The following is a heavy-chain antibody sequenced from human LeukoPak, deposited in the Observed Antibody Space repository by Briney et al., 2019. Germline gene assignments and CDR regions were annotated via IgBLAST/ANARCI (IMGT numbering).Heavy chain of an antibody. D-gene: IGHD6-13*01. CDR3: ARLGSIAAAGTGFDY. J-gene: IGHJ4*02. CDR2: IYPGDSDT. V-gene: IGHV5-51*01. Sequence: GESLKISCKGSGYSFTSYWICWARQMHGKGLEWMGIIYPGDSDTRYSPSFQGQVTISADKSISTAYLQWSSLKASDTAMYYCARLGSIAAAGTGFDYWGQGTLVTVSS. CDR1: GYSFTSYW.